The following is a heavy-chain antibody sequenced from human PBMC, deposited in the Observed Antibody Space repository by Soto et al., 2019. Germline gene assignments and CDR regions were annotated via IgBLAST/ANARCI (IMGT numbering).Heavy chain of an antibody. Sequence: GGSLRLSCAASGFTFSSYWMSWVRQAPGKGLEWVANIKQDGSEKYYVDSVKGRFTISRDNAKNSLYLQMNSLRAEDTAVYYCARDWTYCSGGSCYHYYYYMDVWGKGTTVTVSS. V-gene: IGHV3-7*01. CDR2: IKQDGSEK. CDR3: ARDWTYCSGGSCYHYYYYMDV. D-gene: IGHD2-15*01. J-gene: IGHJ6*03. CDR1: GFTFSSYW.